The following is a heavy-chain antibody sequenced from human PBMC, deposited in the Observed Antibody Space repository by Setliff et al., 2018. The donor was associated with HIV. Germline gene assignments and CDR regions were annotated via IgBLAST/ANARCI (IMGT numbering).Heavy chain of an antibody. Sequence: SETLSLTCTVSGGSISSGAYYWSWIRQPAGKGLEWIGRFYTSGSTNYNPSLKSRVTISVDTSKNQFSLKLRSVTAADTAVYYCARHPTVTSFQIDSWGQGTLVTVSS. J-gene: IGHJ4*02. CDR2: FYTSGST. CDR1: GGSISSGAYY. CDR3: ARHPTVTSFQIDS. V-gene: IGHV4-61*02. D-gene: IGHD4-17*01.